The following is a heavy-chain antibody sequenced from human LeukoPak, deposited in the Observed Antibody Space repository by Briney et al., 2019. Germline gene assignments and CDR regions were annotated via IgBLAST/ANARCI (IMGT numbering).Heavy chain of an antibody. CDR2: INPNSGGT. J-gene: IGHJ4*02. D-gene: IGHD6-25*01. V-gene: IGHV1-2*02. CDR3: ARVQRGPRDPATVFYY. Sequence: ASVKVSCKASGYTFTGYYMHWVRQAPGQGLEWMGWINPNSGGTNYAQKFQDRVTMTRDTSISTAYMELSRLRSDDTAVYYCARVQRGPRDPATVFYYWGQGTLVTVSS. CDR1: GYTFTGYY.